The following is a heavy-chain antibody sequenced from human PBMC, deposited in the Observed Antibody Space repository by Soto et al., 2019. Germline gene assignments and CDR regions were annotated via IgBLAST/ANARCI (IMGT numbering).Heavy chain of an antibody. CDR3: AREQQLFEYYYYGMDV. CDR2: INPNSGGT. J-gene: IGHJ6*02. D-gene: IGHD6-13*01. V-gene: IGHV1-2*02. CDR1: GYTFTGYY. Sequence: GASVKVSCKASGYTFTGYYMHWVRQAPGQGLEWMGWINPNSGGTNYAQKFQGRVTMTRDTSISTAYMELSRLRSDDTAVYYCAREQQLFEYYYYGMDVWGQGTTVTVSS.